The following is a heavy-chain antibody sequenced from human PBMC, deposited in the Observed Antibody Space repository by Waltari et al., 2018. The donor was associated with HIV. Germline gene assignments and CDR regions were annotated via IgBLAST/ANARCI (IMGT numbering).Heavy chain of an antibody. Sequence: QVQLVQSGAEVKKPGASVKVSCKASGYTFTSYDINWVRQATGQGLEWMGWMNPNSGNTGYAQKFQGRGTMTRNTSISTAYMELSSLRSEDTAVYYCARGRDYDFWSGGGYWGQGTLVTVSS. D-gene: IGHD3-3*01. V-gene: IGHV1-8*01. CDR3: ARGRDYDFWSGGGY. J-gene: IGHJ4*02. CDR2: MNPNSGNT. CDR1: GYTFTSYD.